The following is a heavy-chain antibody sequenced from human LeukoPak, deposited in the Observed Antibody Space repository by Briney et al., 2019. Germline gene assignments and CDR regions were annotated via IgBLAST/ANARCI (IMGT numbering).Heavy chain of an antibody. D-gene: IGHD6-13*01. CDR3: ARDRVEGAAVAFDY. J-gene: IGHJ4*02. CDR2: INANSGDT. Sequence: ASVKVSCKTSGYTFSVYYIHWVRQAPGQGLEWMGWINANSGDTHFAQKFQGRVTMTRDTSISTAYMELIWLRSDDTAVYYCARDRVEGAAVAFDYWGQGTLVTVSS. V-gene: IGHV1-2*02. CDR1: GYTFSVYY.